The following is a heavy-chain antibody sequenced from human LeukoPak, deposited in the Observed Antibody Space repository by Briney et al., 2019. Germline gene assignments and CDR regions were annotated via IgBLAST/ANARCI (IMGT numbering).Heavy chain of an antibody. CDR2: IKEDGRQK. D-gene: IGHD6-13*01. V-gene: IGHV3-7*01. Sequence: PGGALRLSCVASGVTFSNYWMSWVRQAPGKGVERVANIKEDGRQKDYVDSVKGRVTISRDNAKNSVYLQMNSLRDEDTAVYYCVSQQVVPHWGQGTRVTVSS. CDR1: GVTFSNYW. J-gene: IGHJ4*02. CDR3: VSQQVVPH.